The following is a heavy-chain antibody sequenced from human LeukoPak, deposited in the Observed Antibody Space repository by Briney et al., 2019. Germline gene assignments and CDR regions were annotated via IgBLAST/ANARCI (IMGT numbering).Heavy chain of an antibody. CDR3: AKHIMTGTWSFDS. CDR2: ISGSGYST. J-gene: IGHJ4*02. CDR1: GFTFSNYG. V-gene: IGHV3-23*01. Sequence: GGSLRLSCAASGFTFSNYGMSWVRRAPEKGLEWVSTISGSGYSTYYADSVKGRFTISRDNSKNTLYLQMNSLGAEDKAVYYCAKHIMTGTWSFDSWGQGTLVTVSS. D-gene: IGHD3-9*01.